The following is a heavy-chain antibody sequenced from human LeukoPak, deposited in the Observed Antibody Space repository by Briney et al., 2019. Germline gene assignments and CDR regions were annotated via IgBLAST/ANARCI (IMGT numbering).Heavy chain of an antibody. CDR3: AGQYLYTSSWTVDY. Sequence: PGESLKISCKGSGYSFTTYWVGWVRQMPGKGLEWMGIIYPGDSDTRYSPSFQGQVTISADKSISTAYLQWSSLKASDTAMYYCAGQYLYTSSWTVDYWGQGTLVTVSS. V-gene: IGHV5-51*03. CDR1: GYSFTTYW. CDR2: IYPGDSDT. D-gene: IGHD6-13*01. J-gene: IGHJ4*02.